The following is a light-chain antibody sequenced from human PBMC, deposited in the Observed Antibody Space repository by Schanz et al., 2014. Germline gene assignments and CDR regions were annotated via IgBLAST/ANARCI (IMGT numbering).Light chain of an antibody. V-gene: IGLV1-40*01. Sequence: QSVLTQPPSVSGAPGQRVTISCTGSSSNIGAGYDVHWYQQVPGTAPKVLIYGDNNRPSGVPDRFSGSKSGITASLTISGLQAEDEADYYCCSYAGGYTGFFGGGTKLTVL. CDR2: GDN. CDR3: CSYAGGYTGF. CDR1: SSNIGAGYD. J-gene: IGLJ2*01.